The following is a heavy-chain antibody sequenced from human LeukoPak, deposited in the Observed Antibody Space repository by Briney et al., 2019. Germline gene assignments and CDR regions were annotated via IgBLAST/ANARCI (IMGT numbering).Heavy chain of an antibody. Sequence: SETLSLSCTLSGGSVSTYYWSWIRQPPGKGLEWIGYIYHSGSTNYNPSLKSRVTISVDTSKNQFSLKLSSVTAADTAVYYCARGGGYASPIGYWGQGALVTVSS. V-gene: IGHV4-59*02. CDR2: IYHSGST. CDR3: ARGGGYASPIGY. J-gene: IGHJ4*02. D-gene: IGHD5-12*01. CDR1: GGSVSTYY.